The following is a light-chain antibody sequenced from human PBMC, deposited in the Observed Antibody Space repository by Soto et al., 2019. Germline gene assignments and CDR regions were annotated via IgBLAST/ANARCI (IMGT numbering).Light chain of an antibody. CDR2: DVS. Sequence: QSVLTQPRSVSGSPGQSVTISCTGTSSDVGGYNYVSWYQQHPGKAPKLMIYDVSKRPSGVPDRFSGSKSGNTASLTISGLQAEDEADYNCCSYAGTTGVFGTGTKVTV. CDR3: CSYAGTTGV. J-gene: IGLJ1*01. V-gene: IGLV2-11*01. CDR1: SSDVGGYNY.